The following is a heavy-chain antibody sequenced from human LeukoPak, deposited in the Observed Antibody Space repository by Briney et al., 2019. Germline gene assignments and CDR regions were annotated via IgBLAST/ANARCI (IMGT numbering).Heavy chain of an antibody. D-gene: IGHD3-10*01. Sequence: TEGSLRLSCAASGFTFSSYPMHWVRQAPGKGLESVSAISSNGGSTYYANSVKGRFTISRDNSKNTLYLQMGSLRAEDMAVYFCARETAGTFDYWGQGTLLTVSS. CDR1: GFTFSSYP. V-gene: IGHV3-64*01. CDR2: ISSNGGST. CDR3: ARETAGTFDY. J-gene: IGHJ4*02.